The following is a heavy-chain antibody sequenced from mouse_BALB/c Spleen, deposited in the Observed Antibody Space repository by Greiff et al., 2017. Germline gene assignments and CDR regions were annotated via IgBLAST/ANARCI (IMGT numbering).Heavy chain of an antibody. D-gene: IGHD6-1*01. J-gene: IGHJ2*01. CDR3: ARGVGHDYFDY. CDR2: ISSGGST. CDR1: GFTFSSYA. Sequence: EVMLVESGGDLVKPGGSLKLSCAASGFTFSSYAMSWVRQTPEKRLEWVASISSGGSTYYPDSVKGRFTISRDNARNILYLQMSSLRSEDTAMYYCARGVGHDYFDYWGQGTTLTVSS. V-gene: IGHV5-6-5*01.